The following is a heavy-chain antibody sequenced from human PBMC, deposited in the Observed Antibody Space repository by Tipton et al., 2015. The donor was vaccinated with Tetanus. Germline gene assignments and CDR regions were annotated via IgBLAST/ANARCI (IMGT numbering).Heavy chain of an antibody. CDR2: MNPNTGHA. CDR3: ARSSLGYSTSWYYFDY. V-gene: IGHV1-8*01. D-gene: IGHD6-13*01. CDR1: AYAFTSYD. Sequence: QSGAEVKKPGASVKVSCKAFAYAFTSYDLNWVRQATGQGLEWLGYMNPNTGHAYYAQKFQGRLTITRDASATSVYMELSSLRSEDTAVYYCARSSLGYSTSWYYFDYWGQGTLVSVSS. J-gene: IGHJ4*02.